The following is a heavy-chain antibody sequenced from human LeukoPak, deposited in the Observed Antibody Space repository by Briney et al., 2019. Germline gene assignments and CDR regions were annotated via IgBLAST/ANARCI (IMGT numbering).Heavy chain of an antibody. V-gene: IGHV3-30*18. D-gene: IGHD4-17*01. CDR1: GFTFSSCG. CDR3: AKDRGARVRSIDY. J-gene: IGHJ4*02. CDR2: ISYDGSNK. Sequence: GRSLRLSCAASGFTFSSCGMHWVRQAPGKGLEWVAVISYDGSNKYYADSVKGRFTISRDNSKNTLYLQMNSLRAEDTAVYYCAKDRGARVRSIDYWGQGTLVTVSS.